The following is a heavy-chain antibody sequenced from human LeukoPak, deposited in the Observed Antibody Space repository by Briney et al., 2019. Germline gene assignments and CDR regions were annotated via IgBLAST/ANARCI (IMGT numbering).Heavy chain of an antibody. V-gene: IGHV3-23*01. CDR3: GKGSGSTSRSFFDY. Sequence: GGSLRLSCAASGFTFSYYAMSWVRQAPGKGLEWVLSINGSDGSRRSIESVKGRFTISKDISENTLYLQVDSLRDEDTAVYCGKGSGSTSRSFFDYRGQGTLVTVSS. CDR2: INGSDGSR. D-gene: IGHD2-2*01. CDR1: GFTFSYYA. J-gene: IGHJ4*02.